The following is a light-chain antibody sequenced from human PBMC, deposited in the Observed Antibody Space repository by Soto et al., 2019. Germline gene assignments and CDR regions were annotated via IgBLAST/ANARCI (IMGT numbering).Light chain of an antibody. CDR2: EGS. Sequence: QSVLTQPASVSGSPGQSITISCTGTSSDVGSYNLVSWYQQHPGKAPKLMIYEGSKRPSGVSNRFSGSMSGNTASLTISGLQAEDEADYYCCSYAGSSTFHVVFGGGTKLTVL. V-gene: IGLV2-23*03. J-gene: IGLJ2*01. CDR1: SSDVGSYNL. CDR3: CSYAGSSTFHVV.